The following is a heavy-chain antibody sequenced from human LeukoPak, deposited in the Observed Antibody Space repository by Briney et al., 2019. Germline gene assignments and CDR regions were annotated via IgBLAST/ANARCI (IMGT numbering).Heavy chain of an antibody. CDR1: GGSISNYF. V-gene: IGHV4-4*07. Sequence: KTSETLSLTCTVSGGSISNYFWSWIRQPAGKGLEWIGRIYSSGSTDYNPSLKSRVTMSVDTSKNQFSLKLTSVTAADTAVYYCARYSSSFKFDYWGQGTLVTVSS. CDR3: ARYSSSFKFDY. J-gene: IGHJ4*02. D-gene: IGHD6-6*01. CDR2: IYSSGST.